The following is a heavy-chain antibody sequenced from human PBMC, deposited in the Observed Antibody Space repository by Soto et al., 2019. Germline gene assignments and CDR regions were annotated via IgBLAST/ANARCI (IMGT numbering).Heavy chain of an antibody. CDR1: GYTFTSYY. CDR3: ARDGQQLVPLDY. V-gene: IGHV1-46*01. Sequence: ASVKVSCKASGYTFTSYYMHWVRQAPGQGLELMGIINPSGGSTSYAQKFQGRVTMTRDTSTSTVYMELSSLRSEDTAVYYCARDGQQLVPLDYWGQGTLVTVSS. D-gene: IGHD6-6*01. CDR2: INPSGGST. J-gene: IGHJ4*02.